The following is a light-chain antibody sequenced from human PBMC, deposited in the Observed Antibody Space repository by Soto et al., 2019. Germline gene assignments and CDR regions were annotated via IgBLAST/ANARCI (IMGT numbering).Light chain of an antibody. V-gene: IGKV1-5*01. Sequence: DIQMTQSPSTLSASVGDRVTITCRASQSISSWLAWYQQKPGKAPKLLIYDASSLESGVPSRFSGSGSGTEFTLTISSLQPDDFATYYCQQYNSYSPTSGQGRRLEIK. CDR1: QSISSW. CDR3: QQYNSYSPT. CDR2: DAS. J-gene: IGKJ5*01.